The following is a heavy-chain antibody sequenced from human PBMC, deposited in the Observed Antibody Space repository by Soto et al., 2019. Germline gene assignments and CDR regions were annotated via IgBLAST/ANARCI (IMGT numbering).Heavy chain of an antibody. J-gene: IGHJ4*02. CDR3: TKTGGGYVNSSYHGGDHDS. CDR2: ISYMGTT. D-gene: IGHD3-22*01. V-gene: IGHV4-59*01. CDR1: GGSMNNYY. Sequence: SETLSLTCTVSGGSMNNYYWSWIRQAPGKGLQYIGYISYMGTTNYNPSLKSRVTISVDTSKNQFSLKLTSVTAAYTALYYCTKTGGGYVNSSYHGGDHDSWRRGTLVTVSS.